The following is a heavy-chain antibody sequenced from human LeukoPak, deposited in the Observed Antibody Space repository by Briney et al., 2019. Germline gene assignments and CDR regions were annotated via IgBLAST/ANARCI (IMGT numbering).Heavy chain of an antibody. D-gene: IGHD6-19*01. CDR3: ARGSTRDSSGWYGPGKWFDP. J-gene: IGHJ5*02. Sequence: ASVKVSCKASGYTFTDYYMHWVRQAPGQGLEWMGWINPNSGGTNYAQNFQGRVTMTGDTSISTAFLELSSLRSDDTAVYYCARGSTRDSSGWYGPGKWFDPWGQGTLVTVSS. CDR1: GYTFTDYY. CDR2: INPNSGGT. V-gene: IGHV1-2*02.